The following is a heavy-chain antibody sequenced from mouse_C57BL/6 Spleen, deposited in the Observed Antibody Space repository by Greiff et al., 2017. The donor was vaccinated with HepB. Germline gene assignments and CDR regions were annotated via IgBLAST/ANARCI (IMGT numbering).Heavy chain of an antibody. D-gene: IGHD1-1*01. CDR2: ISYDGSN. CDR1: GYSITSGYY. CDR3: ARAWSSPDY. Sequence: EVKLMESGPGLVKPSQSLSLTCSVTGYSITSGYYWNWIRQFPGNKLEWMGYISYDGSNNYNPSLKNRISITRDTSKNQFFLKLNSVTTEDTATYYCARAWSSPDYWGQGTTLTVSS. J-gene: IGHJ2*01. V-gene: IGHV3-6*01.